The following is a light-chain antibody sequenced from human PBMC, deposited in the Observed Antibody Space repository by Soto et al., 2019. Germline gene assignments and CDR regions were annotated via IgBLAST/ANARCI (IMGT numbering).Light chain of an antibody. CDR3: GSYAGGNTFV. J-gene: IGLJ1*01. CDR1: SSDVGGYNY. Sequence: QSALTQSPSASGSPGQSVTISCIGTSSDVGGYNYVSWYQHHPGKAPKLIIYEVTKRPSGVPDRFSGSRSGTTASRTVSGLQAEDEADYYCGSYAGGNTFVFGTGTKLTVL. V-gene: IGLV2-8*01. CDR2: EVT.